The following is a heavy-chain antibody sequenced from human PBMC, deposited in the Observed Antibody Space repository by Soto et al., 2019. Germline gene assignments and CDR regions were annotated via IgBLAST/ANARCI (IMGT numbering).Heavy chain of an antibody. Sequence: ASGKVSCKGSGYTLTELSMHWVRQAPGKGLEWMGGFDPEDGETIYAQKFQGRVTMTEDTSTDTAYMELSSLRSEDTAVYYCATVGYGDYAAPPYYFDYWGQGTLVTVSS. V-gene: IGHV1-24*01. J-gene: IGHJ4*02. CDR1: GYTLTELS. CDR3: ATVGYGDYAAPPYYFDY. CDR2: FDPEDGET. D-gene: IGHD4-17*01.